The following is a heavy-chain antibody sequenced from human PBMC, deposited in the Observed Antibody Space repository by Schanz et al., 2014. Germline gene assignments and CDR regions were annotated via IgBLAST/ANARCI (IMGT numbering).Heavy chain of an antibody. CDR3: ARQGIGYQHGRYYYYMDV. J-gene: IGHJ6*03. CDR1: GGSMSSYY. Sequence: QVQLQETGPGLVKPSETLSLTCTVSGGSMSSYYWTWIRQPPGKGLEWIGYIYYSGSTNYNPSLRSRVTISVDTSKNQFALNLISVTAADTAVYYCARQGIGYQHGRYYYYMDVWGRGTTVTDSS. V-gene: IGHV4-59*01. D-gene: IGHD2-2*01. CDR2: IYYSGST.